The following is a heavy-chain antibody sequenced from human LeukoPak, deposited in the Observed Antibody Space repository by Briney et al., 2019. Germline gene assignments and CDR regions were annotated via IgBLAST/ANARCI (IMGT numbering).Heavy chain of an antibody. D-gene: IGHD6-19*01. V-gene: IGHV3-48*01. CDR1: GFTFSSYS. CDR3: ARDGWYRGYYIDY. CDR2: ISSSGTI. J-gene: IGHJ4*02. Sequence: GGSLRLSCAASGFTFSSYSMNWVRQAPGKGLEWVSYISSSGTIEYADSVKGRFTISRDNAKNSLYLQMNSLRAEDTAVYYCARDGWYRGYYIDYWGQGILVTVSS.